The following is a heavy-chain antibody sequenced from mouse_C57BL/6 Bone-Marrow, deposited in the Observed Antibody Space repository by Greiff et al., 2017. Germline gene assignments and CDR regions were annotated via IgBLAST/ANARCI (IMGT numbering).Heavy chain of an antibody. CDR2: IYPGGGYT. V-gene: IGHV1-63*01. CDR1: GYTFTNYW. Sequence: QVQLKESGAELVRPGTSVKMSCKASGYTFTNYWIGWAKQRPGHGLEWIGDIYPGGGYTNYNEKFKGKATLTADKSSSTAYMQFSSLTSEDSAIYDCARENWGGNFDVWGTGTTVTVSS. CDR3: ARENWGGNFDV. J-gene: IGHJ1*03. D-gene: IGHD4-1*01.